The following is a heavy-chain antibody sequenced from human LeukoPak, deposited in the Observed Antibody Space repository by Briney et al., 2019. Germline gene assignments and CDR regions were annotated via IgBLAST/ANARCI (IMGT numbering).Heavy chain of an antibody. CDR1: GFTFSSYW. Sequence: GSLRLSCAASGFTFSSYWMSWVRQAPGKGLEWVANIKQDGSEKYYVDSVKGRFTISRDNAKNSLYLQMNSLRAKHTAVYFCARFTAMGDFDYWGQGALVTVSS. V-gene: IGHV3-7*01. D-gene: IGHD5-18*01. CDR2: IKQDGSEK. J-gene: IGHJ4*02. CDR3: ARFTAMGDFDY.